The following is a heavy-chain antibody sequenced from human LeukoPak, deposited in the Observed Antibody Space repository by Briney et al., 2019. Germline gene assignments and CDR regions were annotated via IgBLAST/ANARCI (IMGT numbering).Heavy chain of an antibody. D-gene: IGHD4-17*01. J-gene: IGHJ5*02. CDR3: ARDEAGHYALAL. CDR1: GGSLNNHY. CDR2: INYGGTT. V-gene: IGHV4-34*01. Sequence: SETLSLTCAVSGGSLNNHYWTWIRQSPGKRLEWIVLINYGGTTVYDPSLKSRVTISIDTSKNQFSLTLRSMTATDTAMYYCARDEAGHYALALWGQGTPVTVSS.